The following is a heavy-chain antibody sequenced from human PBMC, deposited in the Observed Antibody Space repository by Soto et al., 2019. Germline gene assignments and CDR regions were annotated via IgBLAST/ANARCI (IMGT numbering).Heavy chain of an antibody. CDR1: GYTFTSYG. Sequence: ASVKVSCKASGYTFTSYGISWVRQASGQGLEWMGWISAYNGNTNYAQKLQGRVTMTTDTSTSTAYMELRSLRSDDTAVYYCARDQPAYYDFWSGYYTYYYYGMDVWG. V-gene: IGHV1-18*01. J-gene: IGHJ6*04. CDR2: ISAYNGNT. CDR3: ARDQPAYYDFWSGYYTYYYYGMDV. D-gene: IGHD3-3*01.